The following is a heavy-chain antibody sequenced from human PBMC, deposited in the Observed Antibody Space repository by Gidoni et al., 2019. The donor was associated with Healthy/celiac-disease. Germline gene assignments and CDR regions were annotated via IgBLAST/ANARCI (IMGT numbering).Heavy chain of an antibody. CDR1: GFTFSSYD. Sequence: EVQLVESGGGLVQPGGSLRLSCAASGFTFSSYDMHWVRQATGKCLEWVSAIGTAGDTYYPGSVKGRFTISRENAKNSLYLQMNSLRAGDTAVYYCARVGRIAVAGTAWYFDLWGRGNLVTVSS. V-gene: IGHV3-13*01. D-gene: IGHD6-19*01. CDR2: IGTAGDT. J-gene: IGHJ2*01. CDR3: ARVGRIAVAGTAWYFDL.